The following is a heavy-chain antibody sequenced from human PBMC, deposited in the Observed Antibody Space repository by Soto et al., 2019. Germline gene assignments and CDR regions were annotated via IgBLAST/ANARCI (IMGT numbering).Heavy chain of an antibody. CDR1: GYTFTGYG. D-gene: IGHD3-22*01. V-gene: IGHV1-18*01. J-gene: IGHJ4*02. Sequence: GASVKVSCKASGYTFTGYGISWVRQAPGQGLEWMGWISAYNGNTNYAQKLQGRVTMTTDTSTSTAYMELRSLRSDDTAVYYCARVGVLYYYDSSGYSYYFDYWGQGTLVTVSS. CDR3: ARVGVLYYYDSSGYSYYFDY. CDR2: ISAYNGNT.